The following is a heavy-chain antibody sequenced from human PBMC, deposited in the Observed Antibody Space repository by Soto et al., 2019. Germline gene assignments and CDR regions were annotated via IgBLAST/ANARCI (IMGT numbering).Heavy chain of an antibody. CDR3: ARVYGDSSLDY. D-gene: IGHD6-6*01. CDR1: GGSISSGGYS. Sequence: SETLSLACAVSGGSISSGGYSWSWIRQPPGKGLEWIGYIYHSGSTYYNPSLKSRVTISVDRSKNQFSLKVSSVTAADTAVYYCARVYGDSSLDYWGQGTLVTVSS. V-gene: IGHV4-30-2*01. CDR2: IYHSGST. J-gene: IGHJ4*02.